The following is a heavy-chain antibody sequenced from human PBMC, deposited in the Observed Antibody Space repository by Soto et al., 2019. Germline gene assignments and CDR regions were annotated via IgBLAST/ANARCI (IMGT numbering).Heavy chain of an antibody. CDR3: ARAAVRTFDY. J-gene: IGHJ4*02. Sequence: SETLSLTCAVSGDSITGRDWWSWVRQPPGQGLEWIGEIHHSGSTKYNPSLKSRVTISVDTSSNQFSLNLSSVTAADTAVYYCARAAVRTFDYWSQGSLVTVS. CDR1: GDSITGRDW. CDR2: IHHSGST. D-gene: IGHD2-15*01. V-gene: IGHV4-4*02.